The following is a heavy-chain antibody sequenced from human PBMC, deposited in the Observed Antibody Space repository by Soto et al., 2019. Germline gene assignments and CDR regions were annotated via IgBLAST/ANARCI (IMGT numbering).Heavy chain of an antibody. D-gene: IGHD3-16*01. CDR3: ARVLITSGPLECSFDY. V-gene: IGHV4-31*03. Sequence: SETVSLTCSVSGGSIRRSDSCWSWVRQFPGKGLEWIAYITDSGRTDYNPSLKSRATISIDTSKNQFFLNLSSVTAADTAVYFCARVLITSGPLECSFDYWGPGSLVTVSS. CDR1: GGSIRRSDSC. CDR2: ITDSGRT. J-gene: IGHJ4*02.